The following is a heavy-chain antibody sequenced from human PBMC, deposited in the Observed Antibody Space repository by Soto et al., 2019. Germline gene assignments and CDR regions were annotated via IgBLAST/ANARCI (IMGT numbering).Heavy chain of an antibody. CDR2: ITGSGGGT. V-gene: IGHV3-23*01. CDR1: GFTFSNYA. D-gene: IGHD6-13*01. J-gene: IGHJ4*02. CDR3: AKRPLTAAGFDY. Sequence: EVQLLESGGGLVQPGGSLRLSCAASGFTFSNYAMTWVRQAPGKGLEWVSVITGSGGGTYFVDSVKGRFTISRDNSKNTVYLQTNSLRAADTAVYYCAKRPLTAAGFDYWGQGTLVTVSS.